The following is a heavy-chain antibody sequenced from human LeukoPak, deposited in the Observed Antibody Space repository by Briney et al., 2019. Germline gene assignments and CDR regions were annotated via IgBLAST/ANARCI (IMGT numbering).Heavy chain of an antibody. Sequence: ASVKVSCTASGYTFTDSYIHWVRQAPGQGLEWMGWINPNSGGTNYAQKFQGRVTMTREKSISTAYMEVRSLRSDDTAVYYCARGSTWNFDYWGQGTLVTVSS. J-gene: IGHJ4*02. CDR3: ARGSTWNFDY. CDR1: GYTFTDSY. D-gene: IGHD1-1*01. V-gene: IGHV1-2*02. CDR2: INPNSGGT.